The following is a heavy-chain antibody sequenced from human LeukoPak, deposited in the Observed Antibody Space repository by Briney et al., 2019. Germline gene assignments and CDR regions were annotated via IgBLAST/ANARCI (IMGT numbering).Heavy chain of an antibody. J-gene: IGHJ4*02. CDR1: GFTFSSYS. Sequence: GSLRLSCAASGFTFSSYSMNWIRQPPGKGLEWIGSIYYSGSTYYNPSLKSRVTISVDTSKNQFSLKLSSVTAADTAVYYCARDGARDVDTAMVTSYWGQGTLVTVSS. CDR2: IYYSGST. CDR3: ARDGARDVDTAMVTSY. D-gene: IGHD5-18*01. V-gene: IGHV4-39*07.